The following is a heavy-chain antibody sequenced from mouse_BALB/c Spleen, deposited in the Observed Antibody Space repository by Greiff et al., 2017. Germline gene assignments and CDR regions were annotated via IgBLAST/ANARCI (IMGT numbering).Heavy chain of an antibody. CDR1: GFAFSSYD. J-gene: IGHJ2*01. V-gene: IGHV5-12-1*01. D-gene: IGHD1-1*01. CDR3: ARQLRYFDY. Sequence: EVQVVESGGGLVKPGGSLKLSCAASGFAFSSYDMSWVRQTPEKRLEWVAYISSGGGSTYYPDTVKGRFTISRDNAKNTLYLQMSSLKSEDTAMYYCARQLRYFDYWGQGTTLTVSS. CDR2: ISSGGGST.